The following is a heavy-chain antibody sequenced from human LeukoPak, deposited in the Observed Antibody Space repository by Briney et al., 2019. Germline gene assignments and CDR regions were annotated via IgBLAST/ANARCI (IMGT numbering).Heavy chain of an antibody. CDR2: ISAYNGNT. J-gene: IGHJ6*02. CDR3: ARDGGRSLTDYYYYCMDV. V-gene: IGHV1-18*01. CDR1: GYTFTSYG. Sequence: ASVKVSCKASGYTFTSYGISWVRQAPGQGLEWMGWISAYNGNTNYAQKLQGRVTMTTDTSTSTAYTELRSLRSDDTAVYYCARDGGRSLTDYYYYCMDVWGQGTTVTVSS. D-gene: IGHD2-15*01.